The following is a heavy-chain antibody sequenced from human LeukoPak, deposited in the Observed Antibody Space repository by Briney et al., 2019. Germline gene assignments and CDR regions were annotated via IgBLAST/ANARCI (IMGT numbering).Heavy chain of an antibody. CDR3: ARDAPSRIAAGWFDP. J-gene: IGHJ5*02. CDR1: GGTFTSYY. CDR2: INPSGGST. V-gene: IGHV1-46*01. Sequence: ASVKVSCKASGGTFTSYYMHWVRQAPGQGLEWMGIINPSGGSTSYAQKFQGRVTMTRDTSTSTVYIELSSLRSEDTAVYYCARDAPSRIAAGWFDPWGQGTLVTVSS. D-gene: IGHD6-13*01.